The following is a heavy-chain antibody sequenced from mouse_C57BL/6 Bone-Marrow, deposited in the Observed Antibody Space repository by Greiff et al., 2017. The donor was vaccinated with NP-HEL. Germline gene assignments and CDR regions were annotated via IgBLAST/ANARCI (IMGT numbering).Heavy chain of an antibody. V-gene: IGHV1-61*01. Sequence: QVQLQQPGAELVRPGSSVKLSCKASGYTFTSYWMDWVKQRPGQGLEWIGNIYPSDSETHYNQKFKDKATLTVDKSSSTAYMQLSSLTSEDSAVYYCARCSRGYFDYGGRGTTLTVSS. CDR2: IYPSDSET. J-gene: IGHJ2*01. D-gene: IGHD1-1*01. CDR3: ARCSRGYFDY. CDR1: GYTFTSYW.